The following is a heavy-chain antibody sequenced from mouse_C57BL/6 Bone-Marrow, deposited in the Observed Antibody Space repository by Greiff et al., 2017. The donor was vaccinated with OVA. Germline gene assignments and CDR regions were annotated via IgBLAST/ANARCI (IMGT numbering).Heavy chain of an antibody. V-gene: IGHV5-9-1*02. CDR2: ISRGGDYI. D-gene: IGHD1-1*01. CDR3: TRFTTVGRDY. Sequence: EVQLVESGAGLVKPGGSLKLSCAASGFTFSSYAMYWVRQTPEKRLEWVAYISRGGDYIYYADTVKGRFTISRDNARKTLYLQMSSLKSEDTAMYYCTRFTTVGRDYWGQGTSVTVSS. J-gene: IGHJ4*01. CDR1: GFTFSSYA.